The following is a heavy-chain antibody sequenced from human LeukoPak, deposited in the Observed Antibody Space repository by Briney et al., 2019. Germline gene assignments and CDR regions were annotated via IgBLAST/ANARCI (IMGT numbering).Heavy chain of an antibody. CDR2: INPNSGGT. CDR1: GYTFTGYY. CDR3: ARDLSMVRGVRVY. V-gene: IGHV1-2*02. J-gene: IGHJ4*02. D-gene: IGHD3-10*01. Sequence: AXVKVSCKASGYTFTGYYMHWVRQAPGQGLEWMGWINPNSGGTSYAQKFQGRVTMTRDTSISTAYMELSRLRSDDTAVYYCARDLSMVRGVRVYWGQGTLVTVSS.